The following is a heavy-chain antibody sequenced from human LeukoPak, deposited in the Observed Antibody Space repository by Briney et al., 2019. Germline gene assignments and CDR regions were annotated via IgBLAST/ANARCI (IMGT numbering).Heavy chain of an antibody. J-gene: IGHJ4*02. CDR3: ASYLGITFGGVIAPLDY. Sequence: GGSLRLSCAASGFTFSSYAMHWVRQAPGKGLEWVAVISYDGSNKYYADSVKGRFTISRDNSKNTLYLQMNSLRAEDTAVYYCASYLGITFGGVIAPLDYWGQGTLVTVSS. V-gene: IGHV3-30-3*01. D-gene: IGHD3-16*02. CDR2: ISYDGSNK. CDR1: GFTFSSYA.